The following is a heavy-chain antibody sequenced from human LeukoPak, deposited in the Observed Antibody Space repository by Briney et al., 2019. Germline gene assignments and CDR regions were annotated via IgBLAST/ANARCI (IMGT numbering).Heavy chain of an antibody. V-gene: IGHV3-21*01. CDR3: ARDDSGFDLGALEYYYGMDV. CDR1: GFSFSSYS. CDR2: ISSRSSFI. J-gene: IGHJ6*02. Sequence: GGSLRLSCAASGFSFSSYSMTWVRQAPGKGLEWVSSISSRSSFIYYAGSVKGRFTISRDNAKNSLYLQMNSLRAEDTAVYYCARDDSGFDLGALEYYYGMDVWGQGTTVTVSS. D-gene: IGHD5-12*01.